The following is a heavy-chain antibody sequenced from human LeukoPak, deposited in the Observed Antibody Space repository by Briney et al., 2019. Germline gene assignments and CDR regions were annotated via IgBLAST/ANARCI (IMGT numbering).Heavy chain of an antibody. J-gene: IGHJ5*02. CDR1: GFTFSCCD. CDR3: AKVYFGEFDP. Sequence: PGGSLRLSCTASGFTFSCCDMQWVTQAPGKGLEWVALIRSEGSNEYYADSVKGRFTISRDNSKNTLYLQINSLRPEDTAVYYCAKVYFGEFDPWGQGTLVTVSS. D-gene: IGHD3-10*01. CDR2: IRSEGSNE. V-gene: IGHV3-30*02.